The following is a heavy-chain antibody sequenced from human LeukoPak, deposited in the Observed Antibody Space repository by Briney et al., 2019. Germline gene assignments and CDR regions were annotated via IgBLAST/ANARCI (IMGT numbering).Heavy chain of an antibody. D-gene: IGHD6-25*01. Sequence: SQTLSLTCAISGDSVSNNIAAWNWIRQSPSRGLEWLGRTYYGSKWNDDYAVSVKSRVTINPDTSKNQFSLQLNSVTPEDTAVYYCARGRPYYYAMDAWGQGTTVTVSS. J-gene: IGHJ6*02. CDR1: GDSVSNNIAA. V-gene: IGHV6-1*01. CDR3: ARGRPYYYAMDA. CDR2: TYYGSKWND.